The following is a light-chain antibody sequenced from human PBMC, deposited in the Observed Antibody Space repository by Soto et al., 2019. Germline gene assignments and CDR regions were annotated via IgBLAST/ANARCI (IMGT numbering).Light chain of an antibody. CDR3: QQYGSSPT. CDR1: QSVSRSY. V-gene: IGKV3-20*01. J-gene: IGKJ4*01. CDR2: GAS. Sequence: EIVLTQSPDTLSLSPGERATLSCRASQSVSRSYFSWYQLKPGQAPRLLMYGASRRATGIPDRFSGSGSGTDSTLTISRLEPEDFAVYYCQQYGSSPTFGGGTKVEIK.